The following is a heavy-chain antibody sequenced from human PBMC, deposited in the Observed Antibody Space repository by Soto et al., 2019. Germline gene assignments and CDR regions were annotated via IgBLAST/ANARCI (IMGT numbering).Heavy chain of an antibody. Sequence: QVQLVESGGGVVQPGRSLRLSCAASGFTFSSFGMHWVRQAPGKGLEWVAVASYDGSYKYYADSVKGRFTISRDNSKNTLYLQMNSLRADDTAAYYCAKERSVVATTPDFDYWGQGTLVTVSS. D-gene: IGHD5-12*01. V-gene: IGHV3-30*18. CDR3: AKERSVVATTPDFDY. CDR1: GFTFSSFG. J-gene: IGHJ4*02. CDR2: ASYDGSYK.